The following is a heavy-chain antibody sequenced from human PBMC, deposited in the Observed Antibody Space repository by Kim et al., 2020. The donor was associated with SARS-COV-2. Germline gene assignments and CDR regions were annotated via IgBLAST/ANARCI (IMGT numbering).Heavy chain of an antibody. J-gene: IGHJ4*02. D-gene: IGHD5-12*01. Sequence: FQGHVTISADKSISTAYLQWSSLKASDTAMYYCARRSRDIVATILGEFDYWGQGTLVTVSS. CDR3: ARRSRDIVATILGEFDY. V-gene: IGHV5-10-1*01.